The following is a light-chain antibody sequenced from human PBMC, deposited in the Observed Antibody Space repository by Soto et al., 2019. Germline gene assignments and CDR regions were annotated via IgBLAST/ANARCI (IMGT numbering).Light chain of an antibody. CDR1: KNDIGDYNY. Sequence: QSALSQPASVSRSPGQSITISCTGTKNDIGDYNYVSWYQQHPGKAPKLLIYEVANRPSGVSNRFSGSKSGNTASLTISGLQAEDEADYYCSSYTSSPTKVLGTGTKVTVL. CDR2: EVA. J-gene: IGLJ1*01. CDR3: SSYTSSPTKV. V-gene: IGLV2-14*01.